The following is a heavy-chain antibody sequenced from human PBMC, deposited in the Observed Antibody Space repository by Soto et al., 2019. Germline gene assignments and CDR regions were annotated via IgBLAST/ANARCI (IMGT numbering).Heavy chain of an antibody. CDR3: ARDYKMNSIAARPPHY. Sequence: ASVKVSCKASGGTFSSYAISWVRQAPGQGLEWMGGISPNFGTTNYAQKLQGRVTMTTDTSTSTAYMELRSLRSDDTAVYYCARDYKMNSIAARPPHYWGQGTLVTVSS. J-gene: IGHJ4*02. V-gene: IGHV1-18*01. CDR2: ISPNFGTT. D-gene: IGHD6-6*01. CDR1: GGTFSSYA.